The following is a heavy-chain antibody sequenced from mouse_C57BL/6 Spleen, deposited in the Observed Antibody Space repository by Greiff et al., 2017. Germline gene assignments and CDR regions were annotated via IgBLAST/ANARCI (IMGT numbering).Heavy chain of an antibody. D-gene: IGHD1-1*01. V-gene: IGHV5-12*01. CDR1: GFTFSDYY. CDR2: ISNGGGST. CDR3: ARQCITTVVAARYCDV. Sequence: EVKLVESGGGLVQPGGSLKLSCAASGFTFSDYYMYWVRQTPEKRLEWVAYISNGGGSTYYPDTVKGRFTISRDNAKNTLYLQMSRLKSKDTAMEYGARQCITTVVAARYCDVWGTGTTVTVSS. J-gene: IGHJ1*03.